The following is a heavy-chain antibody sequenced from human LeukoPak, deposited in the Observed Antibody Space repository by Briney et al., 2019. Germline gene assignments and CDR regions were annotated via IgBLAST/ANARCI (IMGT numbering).Heavy chain of an antibody. V-gene: IGHV3-30-3*01. Sequence: GGSLRLSCAASGFTFYIYAIHWVRQAPGKGLQWVAVIGDDGSHKDYVDPVKGRFTISRDNSKNTLYLQMNSLRAEDTAVYYCARDRYDRSGYYDYWGQGTLVTVSS. CDR3: ARDRYDRSGYYDY. CDR2: IGDDGSHK. J-gene: IGHJ4*02. D-gene: IGHD3-22*01. CDR1: GFTFYIYA.